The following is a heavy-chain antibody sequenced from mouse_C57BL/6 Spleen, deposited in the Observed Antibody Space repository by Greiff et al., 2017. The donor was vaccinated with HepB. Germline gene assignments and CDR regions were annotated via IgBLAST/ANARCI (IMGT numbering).Heavy chain of an antibody. CDR1: GYTFTSYW. J-gene: IGHJ2*01. CDR3: ARRGDGYYDY. V-gene: IGHV1-69*01. D-gene: IGHD2-3*01. CDR2: IDPSDSYT. Sequence: QVQLQQPGAELVMPGASVKLSCKASGYTFTSYWMHWVKQRPGQGLEWIGEIDPSDSYTNYNQKFKGKSTLTVDKSSSTAYMQLSSLTSEDSAVYYCARRGDGYYDYWGQGTTRTVSS.